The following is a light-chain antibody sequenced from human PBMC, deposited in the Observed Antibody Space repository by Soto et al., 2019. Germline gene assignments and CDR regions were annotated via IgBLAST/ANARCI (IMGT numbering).Light chain of an antibody. Sequence: QSVLTQSPSASGTPGQRVTISCSGSASTIGRNYVYWYQQLPGTAPKLLIYRNSQRPSGVPDRFSGSKSGTSASLAISGLRSEDEADYYCAAWDNSRSGHVFGTGTKVTVL. V-gene: IGLV1-47*01. CDR1: ASTIGRNY. CDR3: AAWDNSRSGHV. J-gene: IGLJ1*01. CDR2: RNS.